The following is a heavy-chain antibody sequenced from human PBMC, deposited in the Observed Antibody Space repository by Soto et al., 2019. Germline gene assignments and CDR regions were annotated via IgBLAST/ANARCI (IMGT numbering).Heavy chain of an antibody. J-gene: IGHJ4*02. Sequence: QVQLVESGGGVVQPGRSPRLSCAASGFTFSSYGMHWVRQAPGKGLEWVAVISYDGSNKYYADSVKGRFTISRDNSKNTLYLQMNSLRAEDTAVYYCAKDPGIVLMVYALDYWGQGTLVTVSS. D-gene: IGHD2-8*01. CDR3: AKDPGIVLMVYALDY. V-gene: IGHV3-30*18. CDR2: ISYDGSNK. CDR1: GFTFSSYG.